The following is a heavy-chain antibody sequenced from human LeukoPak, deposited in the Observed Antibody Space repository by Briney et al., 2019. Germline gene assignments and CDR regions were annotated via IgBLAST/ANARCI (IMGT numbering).Heavy chain of an antibody. J-gene: IGHJ5*02. D-gene: IGHD3-16*02. CDR2: IRYDGSNK. V-gene: IGHV3-30*02. Sequence: GGSLRLSCAASGFTFSSYGMHWVRQAPGKGLEWVAFIRYDGSNKYYADSVKGRFTISRDNSKNTLYLQMNSLRAEDTAVYYCAKAWAIRLGELTLNPWGQGTLVTVSS. CDR3: AKAWAIRLGELTLNP. CDR1: GFTFSSYG.